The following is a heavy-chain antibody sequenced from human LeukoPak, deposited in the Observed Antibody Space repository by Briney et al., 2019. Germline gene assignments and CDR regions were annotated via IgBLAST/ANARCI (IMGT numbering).Heavy chain of an antibody. CDR3: ARQYRLWFGETWYYFDY. Sequence: SSETLSLTCAVYGGSFSGYYWSWIRQPPGKGLEWIGEINHSGSTNYNPSLKSRVTISVDTSKNQFSLKLSSVTAADTAVYYCARQYRLWFGETWYYFDYWGQGTLVTVSS. D-gene: IGHD3-10*01. CDR1: GGSFSGYY. CDR2: INHSGST. J-gene: IGHJ4*02. V-gene: IGHV4-34*01.